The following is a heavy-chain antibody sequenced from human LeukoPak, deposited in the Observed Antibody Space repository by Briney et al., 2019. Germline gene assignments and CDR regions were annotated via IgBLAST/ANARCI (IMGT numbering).Heavy chain of an antibody. CDR1: GFTFDDYG. V-gene: IGHV3-20*04. D-gene: IGHD4-17*01. CDR3: ARESDYGDYVGY. CDR2: LNWNGGST. Sequence: PGGSLRLSCAASGFTFDDYGMSWVRQAPGKGLEWVSGLNWNGGSTGYADSVKGRFTISRDNAKNSLYLQMNSLRAEDTAVYYCARESDYGDYVGYWGQGTLVTVSS. J-gene: IGHJ4*02.